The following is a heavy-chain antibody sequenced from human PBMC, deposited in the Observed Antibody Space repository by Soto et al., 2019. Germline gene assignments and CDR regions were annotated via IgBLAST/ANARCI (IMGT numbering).Heavy chain of an antibody. V-gene: IGHV3-30*18. J-gene: IGHJ6*02. Sequence: GGSLRLSCAASGFTFSSYGMHWVRQAPGKGLEWVAVISYDGSNKYYADSVKGRFTISRDNSKNTLYLQMNSLRAGDTSVYYCAKGSRGTMVRGVIGGMDVWGQGTMVTVSS. CDR2: ISYDGSNK. CDR3: AKGSRGTMVRGVIGGMDV. CDR1: GFTFSSYG. D-gene: IGHD3-10*01.